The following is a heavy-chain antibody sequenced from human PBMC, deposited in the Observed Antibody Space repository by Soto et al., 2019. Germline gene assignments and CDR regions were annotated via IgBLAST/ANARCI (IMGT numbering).Heavy chain of an antibody. J-gene: IGHJ4*02. CDR2: IYHSGRT. CDR1: GESISSSSYY. Sequence: SETLSLTCIVSGESISSSSYYWGWIRQPPGKGLEWIGSIYHSGRTSYNPSLKSRVSISIDTSKNQFSPKLSSVTAADTALYYCARQRTTVVTQAYFDYWGQGALVTVS. CDR3: ARQRTTVVTQAYFDY. V-gene: IGHV4-39*01. D-gene: IGHD2-21*02.